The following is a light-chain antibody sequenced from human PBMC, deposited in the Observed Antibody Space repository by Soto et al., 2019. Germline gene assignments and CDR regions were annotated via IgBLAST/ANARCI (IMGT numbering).Light chain of an antibody. V-gene: IGLV2-8*01. CDR3: CSDAGCTNPYV. CDR1: SGDIGGYDY. Sequence: QSALTQPPSASGSPGQSVTISCTGTSGDIGGYDYVSWYQQHPGKAPKLMIYEVTKRPLGVPDRFSGSKSGNTASLTVSGLQAEDDADYYCCSDAGCTNPYVFGTGTKLTVL. CDR2: EVT. J-gene: IGLJ1*01.